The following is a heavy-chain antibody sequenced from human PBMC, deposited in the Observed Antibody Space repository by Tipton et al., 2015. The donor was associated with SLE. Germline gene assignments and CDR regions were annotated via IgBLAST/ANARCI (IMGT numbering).Heavy chain of an antibody. J-gene: IGHJ4*02. V-gene: IGHV4-34*01. CDR3: ARRPVGSTLDY. CDR2: INHSGST. CDR1: GGSFSGYY. D-gene: IGHD1-26*01. Sequence: TLSLTCAVYGGSFSGYYWSWIRQPPGKGLEWIGEINHSGSTNYNPSLKSRATISVDTSKNQFSLRLSSVTAADTAVYYCARRPVGSTLDYWGQGTLVTVSS.